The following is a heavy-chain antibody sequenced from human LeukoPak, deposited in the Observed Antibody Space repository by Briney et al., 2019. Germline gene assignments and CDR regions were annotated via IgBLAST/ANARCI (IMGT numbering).Heavy chain of an antibody. CDR2: INPNSGGT. CDR1: GYTFTGYY. J-gene: IGHJ4*02. V-gene: IGHV1-2*02. CDR3: ARDRSGDWYSPSYPDY. D-gene: IGHD3-9*01. Sequence: ASVKVSCKASGYTFTGYYMHWVRQAPGQGLEWMGWINPNSGGTNYAQKFQGRVTMTRDTSISTAYMGLSRLRSDDTAVYYCARDRSGDWYSPSYPDYWGQGTLVTVSS.